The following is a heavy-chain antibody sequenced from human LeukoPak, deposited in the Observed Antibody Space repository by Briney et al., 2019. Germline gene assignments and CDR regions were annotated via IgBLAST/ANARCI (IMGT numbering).Heavy chain of an antibody. Sequence: GSVKVSCKASGYTFTSNYIHWVRQAPGQGLEWMGMIYPRDGSTSYAQKFQGRVTVTRDTSTSTVHMELGGLRSEDTAVYYCARDQEGFDYWGQGTLVTVSS. V-gene: IGHV1-46*01. CDR1: GYTFTSNY. CDR3: ARDQEGFDY. J-gene: IGHJ4*02. CDR2: IYPRDGST.